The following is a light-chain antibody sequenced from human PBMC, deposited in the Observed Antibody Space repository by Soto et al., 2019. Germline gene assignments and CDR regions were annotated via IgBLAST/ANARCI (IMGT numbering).Light chain of an antibody. CDR2: GAS. CDR1: QSVSSK. J-gene: IGKJ4*01. V-gene: IGKV3-15*01. Sequence: EIVMTQSPATLSVSVGERATLSCRASQSVSSKLAWYQKKPGQAPRLLIYGASTRATGIPARFSGSESGTEFTLTISSLQSEDFAVYYCQQYNDWPPQLTFGGGTEVEIK. CDR3: QQYNDWPPQLT.